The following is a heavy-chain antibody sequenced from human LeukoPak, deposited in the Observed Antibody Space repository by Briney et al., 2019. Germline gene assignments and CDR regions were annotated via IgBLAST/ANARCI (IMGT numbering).Heavy chain of an antibody. CDR3: ARGAGLQLLTHDY. Sequence: GASVKVSCKASGDTLTAYYMHWVRQAPGQGLEWMGWINPNSGGTNYAQKFQGRVTMTRDTSISTAYMELSRLRSDDTAVYYCARGAGLQLLTHDYWGQGTLVTVSS. D-gene: IGHD5-18*01. CDR1: GDTLTAYY. V-gene: IGHV1-2*02. CDR2: INPNSGGT. J-gene: IGHJ4*02.